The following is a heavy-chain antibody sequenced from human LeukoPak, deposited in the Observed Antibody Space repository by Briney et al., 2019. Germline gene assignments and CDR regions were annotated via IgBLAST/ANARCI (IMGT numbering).Heavy chain of an antibody. CDR3: ARANAPWGEGYNYYFES. J-gene: IGHJ4*02. CDR2: VYYSGAT. V-gene: IGHV4-61*01. Sequence: PSETLSLTCSVSGAPVSRGSYHWSWIRQPPGKGLEWIGSVYYSGATNYNPSLKSRLSISLDTSKNQFSLMLSSVTAADTAVYYCARANAPWGEGYNYYFESWGQGTLVTVSS. D-gene: IGHD5-24*01. CDR1: GAPVSRGSYH.